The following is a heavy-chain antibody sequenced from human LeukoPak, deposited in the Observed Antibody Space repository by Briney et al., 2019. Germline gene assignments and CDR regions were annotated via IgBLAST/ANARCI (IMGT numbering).Heavy chain of an antibody. V-gene: IGHV1-18*01. CDR3: AREAEGNSGWHGVSWFDP. CDR1: GYTFTNYG. Sequence: ASVKVSCKASGYTFTNYGITWVRQAPGQGLEWMGWVSVHNGNTNYAQNLQDRVTLTTDTSTTTAYMELRSLTSDDTAVYYCAREAEGNSGWHGVSWFDPWGQGTLVTVSS. J-gene: IGHJ5*02. CDR2: VSVHNGNT. D-gene: IGHD6-19*01.